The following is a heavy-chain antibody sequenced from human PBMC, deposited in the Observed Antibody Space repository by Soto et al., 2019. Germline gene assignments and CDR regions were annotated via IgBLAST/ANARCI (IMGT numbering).Heavy chain of an antibody. CDR2: INVGNGNT. V-gene: IGHV1-3*01. CDR3: ARALFGESITSSF. Sequence: QVQLVQSGAEVKKPGTSVRVSCKASGYTFTNYLIHWVRQAPGQRLEWMGWINVGNGNTRYSQKFQGRVTLTRDTSARTAYMDLSSLTSGDTAVYYCARALFGESITSSFWGQGTLVTVSS. D-gene: IGHD3-10*01. CDR1: GYTFTNYL. J-gene: IGHJ4*02.